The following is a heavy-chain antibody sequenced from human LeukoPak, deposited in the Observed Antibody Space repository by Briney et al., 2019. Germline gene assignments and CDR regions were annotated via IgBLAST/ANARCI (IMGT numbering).Heavy chain of an antibody. CDR2: INHSGST. D-gene: IGHD3-3*01. J-gene: IGHJ5*02. CDR1: GGSFSGYY. Sequence: TSSETLSLTCAVYGGSFSGYYWSWIRQPPGKGLEWIGEINHSGSTNYNPSLKSRVTISVDTSKNQFSLKLSSVTAADTAVYYCARFWKGYDFWSGYYNAWSQGTLVTVSS. V-gene: IGHV4-34*01. CDR3: ARFWKGYDFWSGYYNA.